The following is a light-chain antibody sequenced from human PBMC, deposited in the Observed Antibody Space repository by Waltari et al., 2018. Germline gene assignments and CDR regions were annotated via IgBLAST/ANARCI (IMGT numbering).Light chain of an antibody. CDR2: DVA. CDR3: CSYTGTNTFV. Sequence: QSALTQPRSVSGSPGQSVTISCTGTSSNFGSFDYVSWYQHHPGKAPKLLIYDVAKRPSGVPHRFSGSKSGNTASLTITGLQTEDEADYYCCSYTGTNTFVLGTGTAITVL. V-gene: IGLV2-11*01. CDR1: SSNFGSFDY. J-gene: IGLJ1*01.